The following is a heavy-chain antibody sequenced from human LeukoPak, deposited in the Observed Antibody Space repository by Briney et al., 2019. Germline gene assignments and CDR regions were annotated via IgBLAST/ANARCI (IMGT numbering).Heavy chain of an antibody. CDR3: ARKYYDFWSGSFAFDI. V-gene: IGHV4-59*12. D-gene: IGHD3-3*01. J-gene: IGHJ3*02. Sequence: KTSETLSLTCTVSGGSIRNYYWTWIRQPPGKGLEWIGYISDGGGSNYNPSLKSRVTISVDTSKNQFSLKLSSVTAADTAVYYCARKYYDFWSGSFAFDIWGQGTMVTVSS. CDR2: ISDGGGS. CDR1: GGSIRNYY.